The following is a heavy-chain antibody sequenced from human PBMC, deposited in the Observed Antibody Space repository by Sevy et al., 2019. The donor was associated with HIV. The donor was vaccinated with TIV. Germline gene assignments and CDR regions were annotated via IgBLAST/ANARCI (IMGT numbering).Heavy chain of an antibody. J-gene: IGHJ4*02. Sequence: GGSLRLSCAASGFTFSSYGMHWVRQAPGKGLEWVAVISYDGSNKYYADSVKGRFTISRDNSKNTLYLQMNSLRAEDTAVYYCAKDGGAGSPPHPIDYWGQGTLVTVSS. CDR2: ISYDGSNK. CDR3: AKDGGAGSPPHPIDY. CDR1: GFTFSSYG. V-gene: IGHV3-30*18. D-gene: IGHD3-10*01.